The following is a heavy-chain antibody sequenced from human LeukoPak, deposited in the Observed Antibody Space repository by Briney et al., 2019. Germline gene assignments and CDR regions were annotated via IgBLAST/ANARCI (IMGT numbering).Heavy chain of an antibody. CDR1: GYTFTDYY. V-gene: IGHV1-2*02. J-gene: IGHJ5*02. CDR2: INPNSGGT. D-gene: IGHD2-21*01. Sequence: ASVTVSCKTSGYTFTDYYMHWVRQAPGQGLEWMGWINPNSGGTSSAQKFQGRVTMTRDTSITTVYMEVSWLTSDDTAIYYCARADRLHGGPYLIGPWGQGTLVTVSS. CDR3: ARADRLHGGPYLIGP.